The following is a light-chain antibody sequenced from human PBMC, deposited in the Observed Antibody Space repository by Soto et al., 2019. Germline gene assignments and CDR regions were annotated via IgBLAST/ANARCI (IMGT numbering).Light chain of an antibody. CDR1: QSVSSRY. J-gene: IGKJ1*01. CDR3: QQYYNWWT. Sequence: EIVLTQSPGTLSLSPGERATLSCRASQSVSSRYLAWYQKKPGQAPRLLIYGASTRATGIPARFSGSGSGTEFTLTISSLQSEDFAFYYCQQYYNWWTFGQGTRVDIK. CDR2: GAS. V-gene: IGKV3-15*01.